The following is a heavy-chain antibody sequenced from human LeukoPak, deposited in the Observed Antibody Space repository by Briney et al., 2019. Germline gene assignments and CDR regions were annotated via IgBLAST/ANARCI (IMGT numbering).Heavy chain of an antibody. Sequence: GGSLRLSCAASGFTFSSYSMNWVRQAPGKGLEWVSVIRPSGGSTYYADSVKGRFTISRDNSKNTVYLEMNSLRAEDTAVYYCANNFGLDYWGQGTLVTVSS. CDR3: ANNFGLDY. CDR2: IRPSGGST. V-gene: IGHV3-23*01. D-gene: IGHD3-10*01. CDR1: GFTFSSYS. J-gene: IGHJ4*02.